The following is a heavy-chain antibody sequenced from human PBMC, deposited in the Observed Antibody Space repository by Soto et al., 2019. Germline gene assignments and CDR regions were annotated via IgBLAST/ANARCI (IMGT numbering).Heavy chain of an antibody. D-gene: IGHD3-3*01. CDR2: INHSGST. CDR3: ARSNDSPDVFDI. J-gene: IGHJ3*02. V-gene: IGHV4-34*01. CDR1: GGSFSGYY. Sequence: PSETLSLTCAVYGGSFSGYYWSWIRQPPGKGLEWIGEINHSGSTNYNPSLKSRVTISVDTSKNQFSLKLSSVTAADTAVYYCARSNDSPDVFDIWGQGTTVTVSS.